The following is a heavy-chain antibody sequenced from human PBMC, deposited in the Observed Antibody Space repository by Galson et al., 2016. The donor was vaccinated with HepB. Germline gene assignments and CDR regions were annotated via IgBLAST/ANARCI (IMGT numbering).Heavy chain of an antibody. CDR3: ARDGGQQVVRWERLRKVYYYYPMDV. V-gene: IGHV3-48*02. J-gene: IGHJ6*02. CDR1: GFTFSTYS. D-gene: IGHD6-13*01. Sequence: SLRLSCAASGFTFSTYSMNWVRQAPGKGLEWVSYIGGGSTTIYYADSVKGRFTISRDNAKNSLYLQMNSLRDDDTAVYYCARDGGQQVVRWERLRKVYYYYPMDVWGQGTTVTVSS. CDR2: IGGGSTTI.